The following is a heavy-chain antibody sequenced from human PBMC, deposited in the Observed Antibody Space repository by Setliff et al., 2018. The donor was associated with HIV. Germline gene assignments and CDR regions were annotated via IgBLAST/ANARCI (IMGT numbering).Heavy chain of an antibody. J-gene: IGHJ4*02. CDR3: ARQFSNSFDS. CDR1: GYTFTSYG. V-gene: IGHV1-18*01. D-gene: IGHD7-27*01. CDR2: ISPYDLSE. Sequence: ASVKVSCKASGYTFTSYGVSWVRQAPGQGPEWMGWISPYDLSERASQRFRGRVTMTRDTSINAAYLDLSGLTSDDTAVYYCARQFSNSFDSWGQGTLVTVSS.